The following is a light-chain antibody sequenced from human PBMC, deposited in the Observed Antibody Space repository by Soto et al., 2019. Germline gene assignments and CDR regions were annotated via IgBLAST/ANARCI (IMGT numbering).Light chain of an antibody. V-gene: IGLV1-44*01. CDR3: AAWDDSLNGGV. Sequence: QSVLTQPPSASGAPGQRVTISCSGSSSNIASNAVNWYQQLPGTAPKVLIYSDNHRPSGVPDRFSASKSGTSASLAISGLQYEDEADYYCAAWDDSLNGGVFGGGTKLTVL. CDR2: SDN. CDR1: SSNIASNA. J-gene: IGLJ3*02.